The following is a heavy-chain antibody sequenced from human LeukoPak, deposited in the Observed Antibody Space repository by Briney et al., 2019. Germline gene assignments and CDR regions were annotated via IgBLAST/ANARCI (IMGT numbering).Heavy chain of an antibody. J-gene: IGHJ4*02. CDR1: GFSFSSYW. D-gene: IGHD2/OR15-2a*01. CDR3: ARVSFCPRCHFDY. CDR2: NSPDGSST. V-gene: IGHV3-74*03. Sequence: GGSLRLSCAASGFSFSSYWMHWVRQAPGKGLVWVARNSPDGSSTLSADSVRGRFTISRDNADNTLYLQLNSLRAEDTAVYYCARVSFCPRCHFDYWGQGTLVTVSS.